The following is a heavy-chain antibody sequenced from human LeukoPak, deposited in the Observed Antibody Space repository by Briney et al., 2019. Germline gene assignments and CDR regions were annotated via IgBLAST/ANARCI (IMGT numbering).Heavy chain of an antibody. V-gene: IGHV4-38-2*02. D-gene: IGHD1-26*01. CDR3: ARDQATIILGYFDY. CDR1: GYSISSGYY. Sequence: SETLSLTCTVSGYSISSGYYWGWIRQPPGKGLEWIGTIYYSGRTYYNPSLKSRVTISVDTSKNQFSLKLSSVTAADTAVYYCARDQATIILGYFDYWGQGTLVTVSS. J-gene: IGHJ4*02. CDR2: IYYSGRT.